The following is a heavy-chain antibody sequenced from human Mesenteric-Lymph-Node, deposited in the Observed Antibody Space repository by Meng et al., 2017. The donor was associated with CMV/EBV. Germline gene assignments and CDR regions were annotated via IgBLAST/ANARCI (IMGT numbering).Heavy chain of an antibody. V-gene: IGHV3-7*01. Sequence: GGSLRLSCAASGFTFSSYWMSWVRQAPGKGLEWVANIKQDGSEKYYVDSVKGRFTISRDNAKNSLYLQMNSLRAEDTAVYYCARRYDFWSGSYSAANWFDPWGQGTLVTVSS. CDR1: GFTFSSYW. D-gene: IGHD3-3*01. CDR2: IKQDGSEK. CDR3: ARRYDFWSGSYSAANWFDP. J-gene: IGHJ5*02.